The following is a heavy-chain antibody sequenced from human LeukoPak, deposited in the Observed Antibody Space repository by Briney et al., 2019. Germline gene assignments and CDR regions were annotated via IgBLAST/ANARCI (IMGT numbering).Heavy chain of an antibody. J-gene: IGHJ3*02. CDR1: GFTFSTYG. D-gene: IGHD2-21*02. Sequence: GESLKISCEASGFTFSTYGMHWVRQAPGKGLEWVAGISNGGSYKYYADSVKGRFTISRDNSRNTLYLQMNSLRPDDTALYYCAKPRGGDSWVFDTWGQGTMVAVSS. CDR2: ISNGGSYK. V-gene: IGHV3-30*18. CDR3: AKPRGGDSWVFDT.